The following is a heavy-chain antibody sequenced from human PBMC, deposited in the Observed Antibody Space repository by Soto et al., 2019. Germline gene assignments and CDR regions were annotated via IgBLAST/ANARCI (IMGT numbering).Heavy chain of an antibody. V-gene: IGHV4-30-2*06. J-gene: IGHJ5*02. Sequence: SETPSVTCSVSGGTITSGRSSWNWIRQSPGKGLEWIAYIYHSGSTYYNPSPKSRVTISVDRSENQFSLKLTSVTAADTAVYYCVRESVASGPNYFDTWGPGTLLTVPS. CDR1: GGTITSGRSS. CDR2: IYHSGST. CDR3: VRESVASGPNYFDT. D-gene: IGHD6-6*01.